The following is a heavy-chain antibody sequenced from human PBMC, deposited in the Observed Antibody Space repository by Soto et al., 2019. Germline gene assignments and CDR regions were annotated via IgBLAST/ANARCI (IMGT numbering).Heavy chain of an antibody. CDR1: GGSISTSVHY. V-gene: IGHV4-39*01. CDR3: ARLQRPGTFDY. Sequence: SETLSLTCTVSGGSISTSVHYWAWIRQPPGKGLEWMGTIYNNGDTYYNSSLKGQITMFVDTSKNVFSLRLTSVTALDTAVYYCARLQRPGTFDYWGLGTLVTVSS. J-gene: IGHJ4*02. CDR2: IYNNGDT. D-gene: IGHD1-1*01.